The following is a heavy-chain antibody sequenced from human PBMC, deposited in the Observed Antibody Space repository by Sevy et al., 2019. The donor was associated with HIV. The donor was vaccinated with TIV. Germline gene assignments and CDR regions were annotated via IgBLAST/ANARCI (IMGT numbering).Heavy chain of an antibody. CDR3: ARPDYYDSSGPGGY. V-gene: IGHV3-33*01. Sequence: GGSLRLSCAASGFTFSSYGMHWVRQAPGKGLEWVAVIWYDGSNKYYADSVKGRFTISRDNSKNTLYLQMNSLRAEDTAVYYCARPDYYDSSGPGGYWGQGMLVTVSS. CDR2: IWYDGSNK. J-gene: IGHJ4*02. D-gene: IGHD3-22*01. CDR1: GFTFSSYG.